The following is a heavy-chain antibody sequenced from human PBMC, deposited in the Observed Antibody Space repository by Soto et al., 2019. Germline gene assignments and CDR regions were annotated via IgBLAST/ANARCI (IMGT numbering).Heavy chain of an antibody. V-gene: IGHV3-30*18. D-gene: IGHD1-7*01. J-gene: IGHJ3*02. Sequence: QVQLVESGGGVVQPGRSVRLSCAASGFTFSSYGMHWVRQAPGRGLEWVAVLSYDGRYKYYADSVKGRFTISRDNSKNTLVLHMSILKAEDTAVYYCAKDTGTGAFDIWGQGTMVTVSS. CDR1: GFTFSSYG. CDR2: LSYDGRYK. CDR3: AKDTGTGAFDI.